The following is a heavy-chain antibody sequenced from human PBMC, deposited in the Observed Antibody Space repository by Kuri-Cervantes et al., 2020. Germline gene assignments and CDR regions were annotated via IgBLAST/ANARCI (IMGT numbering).Heavy chain of an antibody. CDR1: GYTFTSYA. D-gene: IGHD3-16*01. Sequence: SVKVSCKASGYTFTSYAMNWVRQAPGQGLEWMGGIIPIFGTANYAQKFQGRVTITADKSTSTAYMELSSLRSEDTAVYYCANRRMGGTLDYWGQGTLVTVSS. CDR2: IIPIFGTA. CDR3: ANRRMGGTLDY. V-gene: IGHV1-69*06. J-gene: IGHJ4*02.